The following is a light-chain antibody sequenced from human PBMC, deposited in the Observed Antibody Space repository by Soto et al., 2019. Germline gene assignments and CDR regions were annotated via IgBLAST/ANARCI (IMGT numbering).Light chain of an antibody. Sequence: DIVLTQYPATLSLSPEERATLSRRASQSVSNFLAWNQQKPGQAPRLLIYGVSTRATGVPDRFSGSGSGTDFTLTISRLEPEDFAVYYCQQYGSSPTFGGGTKVDIK. J-gene: IGKJ4*01. CDR1: QSVSNF. CDR2: GVS. CDR3: QQYGSSPT. V-gene: IGKV3-20*01.